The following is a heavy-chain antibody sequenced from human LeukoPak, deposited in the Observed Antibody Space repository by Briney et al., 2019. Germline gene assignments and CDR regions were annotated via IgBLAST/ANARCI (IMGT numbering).Heavy chain of an antibody. Sequence: GGSLRLSCTASGFTFSSYWMSWVRQAPGKGLEGVANIKEDGSEMYYVDSVKGRLTISRDNAKNSLYLQMNSLRADDTAVYYCARDLGGYRTFDYWGQGTLVTVSS. CDR3: ARDLGGYRTFDY. CDR1: GFTFSSYW. V-gene: IGHV3-7*01. J-gene: IGHJ4*02. D-gene: IGHD5-12*01. CDR2: IKEDGSEM.